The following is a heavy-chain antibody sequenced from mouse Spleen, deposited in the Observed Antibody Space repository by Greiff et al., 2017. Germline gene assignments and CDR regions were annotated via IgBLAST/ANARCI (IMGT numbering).Heavy chain of an antibody. J-gene: IGHJ2*01. D-gene: IGHD4-1*01. Sequence: VQLQQSGAELVMPGASVKLSCKASGYTFTSYWMHWVKQRPGQGLEWIGEIDPSDSYTNYNQKFKGKATLTVDKSSSTAYMQLSSLTSEDSAVYYCAREGGTDYWGQGTTLTVSS. CDR3: AREGGTDY. V-gene: IGHV1-69*01. CDR2: IDPSDSYT. CDR1: GYTFTSYW.